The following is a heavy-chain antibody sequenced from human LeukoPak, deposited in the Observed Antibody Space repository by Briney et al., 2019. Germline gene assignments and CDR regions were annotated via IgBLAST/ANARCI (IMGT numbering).Heavy chain of an antibody. V-gene: IGHV3-21*01. CDR1: GFTFSSYS. CDR3: ARERGNYGDY. J-gene: IGHJ4*02. Sequence: GGSLRHSCAASGFTFSSYSMNWVRQAPGKGLEWVSSISSSSSYIYYADSVKGRFTISRDNAKNSLYLQMNSLRAEDTAVYYCARERGNYGDYWGQGTLVTVSS. D-gene: IGHD3-10*01. CDR2: ISSSSSYI.